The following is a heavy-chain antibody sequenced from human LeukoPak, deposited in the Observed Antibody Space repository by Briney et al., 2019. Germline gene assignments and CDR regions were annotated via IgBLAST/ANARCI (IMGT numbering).Heavy chain of an antibody. J-gene: IGHJ5*02. V-gene: IGHV4-34*01. CDR1: GGSFSGYY. D-gene: IGHD3-3*01. CDR2: INHSGST. Sequence: SETLSLTCAVYGGSFSGYYWSWIRQPPGKGLEWIGEINHSGSTNYNPSLKSRVTISVDTSKNQFSLKLSSVTAADTAVYYCARQRHDFWSGYTNWFDPWGQGTLVTVSS. CDR3: ARQRHDFWSGYTNWFDP.